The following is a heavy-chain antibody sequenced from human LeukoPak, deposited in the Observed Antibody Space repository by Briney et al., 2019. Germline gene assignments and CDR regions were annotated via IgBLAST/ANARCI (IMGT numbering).Heavy chain of an antibody. CDR3: ARGRGLLAIVTGVIDY. D-gene: IGHD5-18*01. J-gene: IGHJ4*02. Sequence: ASVKVSCKASGYTFTGYYMHWVRQAPGQGLEWMGRINPNSGGTNYAQKFQGRVTMTRDTSISTAYMELSRLRSDDTAVYYCARGRGLLAIVTGVIDYWGQGTLVTVSS. CDR1: GYTFTGYY. CDR2: INPNSGGT. V-gene: IGHV1-2*06.